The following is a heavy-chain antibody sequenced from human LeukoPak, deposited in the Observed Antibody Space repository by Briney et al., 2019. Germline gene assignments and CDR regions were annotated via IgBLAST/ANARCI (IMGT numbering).Heavy chain of an antibody. J-gene: IGHJ4*02. CDR3: ARDATIAAPLMS. Sequence: PSETLSLTCTVSGDSISSGTYYWSWIRQPAGKGLEWIGYIYYSGSTNYNPSLKSRVTISVDTSKNQFSLKLSSVTAADTAVYYCARDATIAAPLMSWGQGTLVIVSS. V-gene: IGHV4-61*10. D-gene: IGHD6-13*01. CDR2: IYYSGST. CDR1: GDSISSGTYY.